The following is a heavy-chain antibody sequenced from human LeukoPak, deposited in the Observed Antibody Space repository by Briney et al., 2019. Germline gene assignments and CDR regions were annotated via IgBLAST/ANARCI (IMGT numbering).Heavy chain of an antibody. CDR3: ARGYSGYSRAYFDY. J-gene: IGHJ4*02. CDR1: GGSISSYH. D-gene: IGHD5-12*01. CDR2: IYTSGST. Sequence: SETLSLTCTVSGGSISSYHWSWLRQPAGKGLEWIGRIYTSGSTDYNPSLKSRVTMSVDTSENQFSLRLTSVTAADTAVYYCARGYSGYSRAYFDYWGQGTLVTVSS. V-gene: IGHV4-4*07.